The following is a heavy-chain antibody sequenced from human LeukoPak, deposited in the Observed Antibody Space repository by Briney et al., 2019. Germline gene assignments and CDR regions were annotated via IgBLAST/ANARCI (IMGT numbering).Heavy chain of an antibody. J-gene: IGHJ5*02. Sequence: GGSLRLSCAASGFTFCSYWMHWVRQAPGKGLVWVSRINSDGSSTSYADSVKGRFTISRDNAKNTLYLQMNSLRAEDTAVYYCARVPGGSYGWFDPWGQGTLVTVSS. CDR2: INSDGSST. V-gene: IGHV3-74*01. D-gene: IGHD1-26*01. CDR3: ARVPGGSYGWFDP. CDR1: GFTFCSYW.